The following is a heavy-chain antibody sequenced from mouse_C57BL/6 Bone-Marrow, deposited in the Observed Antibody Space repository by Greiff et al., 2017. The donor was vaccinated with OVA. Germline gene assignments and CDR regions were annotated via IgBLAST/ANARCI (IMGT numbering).Heavy chain of an antibody. J-gene: IGHJ2*01. Sequence: EVKLMESGPSLVRPSQTLSLTCTVTGFSINSDCYWIWLRQFPGNKLEYIGYTFYSGITYYNPSLESRTYITRDTSKNQFSLMLSSVTTEDTATYYWARDRNGYYKGYYFDDWGQGTTLTVAS. CDR1: GFSINSDCY. CDR3: ARDRNGYYKGYYFDD. D-gene: IGHD2-3*01. CDR2: TFYSGIT. V-gene: IGHV3-3*01.